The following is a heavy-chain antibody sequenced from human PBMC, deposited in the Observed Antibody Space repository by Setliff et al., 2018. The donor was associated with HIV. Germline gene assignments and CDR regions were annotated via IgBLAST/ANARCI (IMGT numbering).Heavy chain of an antibody. D-gene: IGHD5-12*01. CDR3: ASVPMEYSGYNSDSGSYYYHYGLDV. CDR2: IIPIFGTT. J-gene: IGHJ6*02. CDR1: GGTFSTHA. V-gene: IGHV1-69*05. Sequence: GASVKVSCKASGGTFSTHAINWVRQAPGQGLEWMGGIIPIFGTTHHAQKFQGRVTITTDESTNTAYMELGSLRSEDTAVYYCASVPMEYSGYNSDSGSYYYHYGLDVWGQGTTVTVSS.